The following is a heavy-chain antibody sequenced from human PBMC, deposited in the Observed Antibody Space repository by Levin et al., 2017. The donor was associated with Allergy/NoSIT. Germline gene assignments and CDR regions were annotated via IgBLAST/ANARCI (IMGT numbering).Heavy chain of an antibody. V-gene: IGHV3-21*01. CDR3: ARGRPGTSDAFDI. CDR2: TSPGIAYI. Sequence: GESLKISCAASGFTLSTFSMNWVRQAPGTGLEWVSSTSPGIAYIFYGDSVKGRFTISRDDAYNSLYLQMNSLGVEDTAVYYCARGRPGTSDAFDIWGQGTMVTVSS. J-gene: IGHJ3*02. CDR1: GFTLSTFS. D-gene: IGHD2-2*01.